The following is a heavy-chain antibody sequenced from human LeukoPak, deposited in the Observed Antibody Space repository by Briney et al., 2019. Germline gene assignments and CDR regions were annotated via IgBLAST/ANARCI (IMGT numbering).Heavy chain of an antibody. CDR3: ARQDMNSWYYFDY. D-gene: IGHD6-13*01. J-gene: IGHJ4*02. CDR1: GYSFTTYW. Sequence: GESLKISCKGSGYSFTTYWIAWVRQMPGKGLEWMGIIYPGDSDTRYSPSFQGHVTISGDKSISTAYLQWSSLKASDTAMYYCARQDMNSWYYFDYWGQGTLVTVSS. CDR2: IYPGDSDT. V-gene: IGHV5-51*01.